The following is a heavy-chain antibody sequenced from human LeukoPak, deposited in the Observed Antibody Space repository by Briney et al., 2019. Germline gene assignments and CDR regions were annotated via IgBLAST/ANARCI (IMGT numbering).Heavy chain of an antibody. Sequence: SETLSLTCTVSGGSIGSSSYYWGWIRQPPGKGLEWIGSIYYSGSTYYNPSLKSRVTISVDTSKNQFSLKLSSVTAADTAVYYCARHLNYYYYYYYMDVWGKGTTVTVSS. J-gene: IGHJ6*03. CDR1: GGSIGSSSYY. CDR3: ARHLNYYYYYYYMDV. CDR2: IYYSGST. D-gene: IGHD1-7*01. V-gene: IGHV4-39*01.